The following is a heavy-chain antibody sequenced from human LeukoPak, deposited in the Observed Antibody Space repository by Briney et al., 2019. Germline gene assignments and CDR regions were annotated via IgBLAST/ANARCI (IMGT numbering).Heavy chain of an antibody. D-gene: IGHD3-16*01. CDR2: ISGSGGRT. CDR1: GFTFNSYE. J-gene: IGHJ4*02. CDR3: AKAPRRYDYVWGSYLDY. V-gene: IGHV3-23*01. Sequence: PGGSLRLSCAASGFTFNSYEMNWVRQAPGKGLEWVSAISGSGGRTYYADSVKGRFTISRDNSKNTLYLQMNSLRAEDTAVYYCAKAPRRYDYVWGSYLDYWGQGTLVTVSS.